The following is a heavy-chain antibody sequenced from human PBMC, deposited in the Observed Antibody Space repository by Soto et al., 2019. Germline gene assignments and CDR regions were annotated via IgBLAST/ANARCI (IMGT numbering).Heavy chain of an antibody. D-gene: IGHD2-15*01. Sequence: SETLSLTCAVYGGSFSGYYWSWIRQPPGKGLEWIGEINHSGSTNYNPSLKSRVTISVDTSKNQFSLKLSSVTAADTAVYYCARLGYCSGGSCPHQSYYYYGMDVWGQGTTVTVSS. CDR2: INHSGST. V-gene: IGHV4-34*01. J-gene: IGHJ6*02. CDR1: GGSFSGYY. CDR3: ARLGYCSGGSCPHQSYYYYGMDV.